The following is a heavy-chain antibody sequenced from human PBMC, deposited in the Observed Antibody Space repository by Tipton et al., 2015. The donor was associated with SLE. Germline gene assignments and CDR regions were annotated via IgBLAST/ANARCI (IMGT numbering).Heavy chain of an antibody. CDR1: GGSISSHY. V-gene: IGHV4-59*11. CDR2: IYYSGST. CDR3: AKVGGRYCTGAVCPLDS. D-gene: IGHD2-8*02. J-gene: IGHJ4*02. Sequence: TLSLTCTVSGGSISSHYWSWIRQPPGKGLEWIGYIYYSGSTSYNPSLKSRVTISEDTSKNQFSLKLKSVTATDTAVYYCAKVGGRYCTGAVCPLDSWGQGTLVTVSS.